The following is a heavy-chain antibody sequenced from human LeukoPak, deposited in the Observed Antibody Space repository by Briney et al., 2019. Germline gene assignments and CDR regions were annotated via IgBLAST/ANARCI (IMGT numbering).Heavy chain of an antibody. V-gene: IGHV4-59*08. CDR3: ARVLDGWTIDY. D-gene: IGHD5-24*01. J-gene: IGHJ4*02. Sequence: PSETLSLTCTVSGGSISTYYWSWIRRPPGKGLEWIGYIYYTGSTSYNPSLKSRVTISLDTSKSQFSLRLTSVTAADTAVYYCARVLDGWTIDYWGQGTLVTVSS. CDR2: IYYTGST. CDR1: GGSISTYY.